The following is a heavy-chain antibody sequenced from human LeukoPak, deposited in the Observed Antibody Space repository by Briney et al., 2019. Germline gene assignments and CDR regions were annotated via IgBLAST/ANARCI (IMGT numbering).Heavy chain of an antibody. CDR2: IVVGSGNT. D-gene: IGHD5-18*01. CDR1: GFTFTTSA. J-gene: IGHJ6*02. V-gene: IGHV1-58*01. CDR3: AADPGYGVALDYYYYGMDV. Sequence: TSVKVSCTASGFTFTTSAVQWVRQARGQRLEWIGWIVVGSGNTNYAQKFQERVTITRDMSTGTAYMELSSLSSEDTAVYYCAADPGYGVALDYYYYGMDVWGQGTTVTVSS.